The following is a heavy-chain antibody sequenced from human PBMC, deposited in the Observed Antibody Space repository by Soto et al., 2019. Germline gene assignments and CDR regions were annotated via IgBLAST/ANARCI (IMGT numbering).Heavy chain of an antibody. CDR3: ARDDSNSLTGYDYSYGMDV. V-gene: IGHV1-18*04. Sequence: GAAVQVSCKASGYTFTSYGISWVRQAPGQGLEWMGWISAYNGNTNYAQKLQGRVTMTTDTSTSTAYMELRSLRSGDTAVYYCARDDSNSLTGYDYSYGMDVWGQGTTVTVS. CDR2: ISAYNGNT. D-gene: IGHD3-9*01. CDR1: GYTFTSYG. J-gene: IGHJ6*02.